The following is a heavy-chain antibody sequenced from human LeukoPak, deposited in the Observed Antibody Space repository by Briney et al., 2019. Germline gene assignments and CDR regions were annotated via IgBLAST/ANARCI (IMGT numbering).Heavy chain of an antibody. V-gene: IGHV3-9*01. J-gene: IGHJ3*02. CDR3: AKVNGYCSSTSCQGAFDI. Sequence: GRSLRLSCAASGFTFDDYAMHWVRQAPGKGLEWVSGISWNSGSIGYADSVEGRFTISRDNAKNSLYLQMNSLRAEDTALYYCAKVNGYCSSTSCQGAFDIWGQGTMVTVSS. CDR2: ISWNSGSI. D-gene: IGHD2-2*01. CDR1: GFTFDDYA.